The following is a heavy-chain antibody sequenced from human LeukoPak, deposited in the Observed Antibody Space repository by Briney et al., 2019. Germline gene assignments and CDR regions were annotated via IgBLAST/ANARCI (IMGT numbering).Heavy chain of an antibody. D-gene: IGHD3-16*02. V-gene: IGHV3-23*01. Sequence: PGGSLRLSCAASGFTFNSFAMNWVRQAPGKGLEWVSSISGSDGTSHYADFVKGRFTISRDNSKNTLCLQMNSLRAEDTAAYYCAKSLGVGGYTRYKGFDQWGQGTLVVVSS. CDR2: ISGSDGTS. J-gene: IGHJ4*02. CDR3: AKSLGVGGYTRYKGFDQ. CDR1: GFTFNSFA.